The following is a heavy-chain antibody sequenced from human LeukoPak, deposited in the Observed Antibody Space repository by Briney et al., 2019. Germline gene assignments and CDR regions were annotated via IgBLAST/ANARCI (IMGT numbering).Heavy chain of an antibody. J-gene: IGHJ4*02. CDR3: ARQREPGGCSSS. Sequence: SETLSLTCTVSGGSISSYYWSWIRQPPGKGLEWIGYIYYSGSTNYNPSLKSRVTISVDTSKNQFSLKLSSVTAADTAVYYCARQREPGGCSSSWGQGTLVTVSS. CDR2: IYYSGST. D-gene: IGHD6-13*01. CDR1: GGSISSYY. V-gene: IGHV4-59*08.